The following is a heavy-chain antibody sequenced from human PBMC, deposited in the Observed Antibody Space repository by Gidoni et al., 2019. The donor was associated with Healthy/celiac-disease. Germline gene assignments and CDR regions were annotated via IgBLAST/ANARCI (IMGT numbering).Heavy chain of an antibody. J-gene: IGHJ4*02. CDR1: GFTFSGSA. CDR2: IRSKANSYAT. CDR3: TMHDSSGYYYVDY. V-gene: IGHV3-73*02. Sequence: EVQLVESGGGLVQPGGSLTLSCAASGFTFSGSAMHWVRQASGKGLEWVGRIRSKANSYATAYAASVKGRFTISRDDSKNTAYLQMNSLKTEDTAVYYCTMHDSSGYYYVDYWGQGTLVTVSS. D-gene: IGHD3-22*01.